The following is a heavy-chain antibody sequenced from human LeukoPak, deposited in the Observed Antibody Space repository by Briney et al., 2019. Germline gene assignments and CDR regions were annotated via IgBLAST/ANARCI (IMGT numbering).Heavy chain of an antibody. D-gene: IGHD3-22*01. CDR1: GGSINSGGYY. V-gene: IGHV4-31*03. J-gene: IGHJ4*02. Sequence: PSQTLSLTCTVSGGSINSGGYYWSWIRQHPGKGLEWIGYIYYSGSTYYNPSLKSRVAISVDTSKNQFSLKLSSVTAADTAVYYCASQNYYDSSGYYDYWGQGTLVTVSS. CDR3: ASQNYYDSSGYYDY. CDR2: IYYSGST.